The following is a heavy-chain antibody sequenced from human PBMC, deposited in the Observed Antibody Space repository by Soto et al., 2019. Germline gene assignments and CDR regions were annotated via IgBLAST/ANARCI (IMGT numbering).Heavy chain of an antibody. Sequence: QVQLVQSGAEVKKPGSSVKVSCKASGGTFSSYAISWVRQAPGQGLEWMGGIIPIFGTANYAQKFQGRVTITADESTSTADMELSSLRSEDTAVYYCARVFGVWFGEFYGMDVWGQGTTVTVSS. CDR2: IIPIFGTA. V-gene: IGHV1-69*12. J-gene: IGHJ6*02. CDR3: ARVFGVWFGEFYGMDV. D-gene: IGHD3-10*01. CDR1: GGTFSSYA.